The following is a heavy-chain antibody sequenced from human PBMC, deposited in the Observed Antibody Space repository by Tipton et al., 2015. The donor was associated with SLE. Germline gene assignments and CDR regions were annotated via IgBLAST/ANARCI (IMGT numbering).Heavy chain of an antibody. CDR2: VYTSGST. J-gene: IGHJ4*02. D-gene: IGHD5-12*01. CDR3: ARGVGRSGYEGLYYFDY. Sequence: TLSLTCTVSGGSISSGSYFWSWIRQPAGKGLEWIGRVYTSGSTNYNPSLKSRVTISVDTSKNQFSLKLSSVTAADTAVYYCARGVGRSGYEGLYYFDYWGQGTLVTVSS. CDR1: GGSISSGSYF. V-gene: IGHV4-61*02.